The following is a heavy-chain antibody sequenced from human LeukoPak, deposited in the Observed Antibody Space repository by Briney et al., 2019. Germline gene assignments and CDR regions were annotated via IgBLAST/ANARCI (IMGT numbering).Heavy chain of an antibody. CDR1: GFTFSSYS. Sequence: PGGSLRLSCAASGFTFSSYSMNWVRQAPGKGLEWISYISSSSVTIYYADSVKGRFNISRDNAKNSLYLQMNSLRAEDTAVYYCTRLHGGYPFDYWGQGTLVTVSS. V-gene: IGHV3-48*01. CDR3: TRLHGGYPFDY. D-gene: IGHD2-15*01. J-gene: IGHJ4*02. CDR2: ISSSSVTI.